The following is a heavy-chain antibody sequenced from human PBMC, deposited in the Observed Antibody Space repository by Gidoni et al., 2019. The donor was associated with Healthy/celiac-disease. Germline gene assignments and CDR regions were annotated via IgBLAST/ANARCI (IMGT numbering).Heavy chain of an antibody. CDR1: GFNCSSYA. D-gene: IGHD1-26*01. J-gene: IGHJ4*02. V-gene: IGHV3-30-3*01. Sequence: QVQLVESGGGVVQPGRSLRLSCAASGFNCSSYAMHWVRQAPGKGLEWVAVISYDGSNKSYADSVKGRFTISRDNSKNTLYLQMNSLRAEDTAVYYCARDPKIVGVTYFDYWGQGTLVTVSS. CDR2: ISYDGSNK. CDR3: ARDPKIVGVTYFDY.